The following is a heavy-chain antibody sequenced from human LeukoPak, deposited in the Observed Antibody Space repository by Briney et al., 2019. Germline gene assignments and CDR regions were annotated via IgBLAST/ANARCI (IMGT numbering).Heavy chain of an antibody. CDR2: IRSKAYGGTT. J-gene: IGHJ4*02. CDR3: TRIMTTVTHSFDY. CDR1: GFTFGDYA. Sequence: GGSLRPSCTASGFTFGDYAMSWVRQAPGKGLEWVGFIRSKAYGGTTEYAASVKGRFTISRDDSKSIAYLQMNSLKTEDTAVYYCTRIMTTVTHSFDYWGQGTLVTVSS. D-gene: IGHD4-17*01. V-gene: IGHV3-49*04.